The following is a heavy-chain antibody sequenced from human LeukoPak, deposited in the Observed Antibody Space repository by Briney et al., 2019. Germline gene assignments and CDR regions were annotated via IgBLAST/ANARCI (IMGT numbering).Heavy chain of an antibody. Sequence: SQTLSLTCTVSGGSISSGTYYWSWIRQPAGKGLEWIGRIYTSGSTNYNPSLKSRITISVDTSKNQFSLKLSSVTAADTAVYYCARDSCPSGSCYDNRGYFDYWGQGTLVTVSS. J-gene: IGHJ4*02. V-gene: IGHV4-61*02. CDR1: GGSISSGTYY. CDR2: IYTSGST. CDR3: ARDSCPSGSCYDNRGYFDY. D-gene: IGHD2-15*01.